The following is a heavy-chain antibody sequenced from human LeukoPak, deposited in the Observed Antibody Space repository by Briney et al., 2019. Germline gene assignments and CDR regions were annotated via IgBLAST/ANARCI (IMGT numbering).Heavy chain of an antibody. V-gene: IGHV1-2*02. CDR3: ARLREGLYHFDS. J-gene: IGHJ4*02. Sequence: GASVKVSCKASGYTFTVYYIQWMRQAPRQGLEWMGWINPDSGGTKYAQSLQGRVTMTRDTSINTAYMELSRLGSDDAAVYYCARLREGLYHFDSWGQGTLATVSS. D-gene: IGHD2-2*02. CDR1: GYTFTVYY. CDR2: INPDSGGT.